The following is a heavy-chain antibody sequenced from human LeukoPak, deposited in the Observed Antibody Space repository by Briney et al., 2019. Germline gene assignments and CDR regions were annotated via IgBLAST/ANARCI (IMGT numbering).Heavy chain of an antibody. Sequence: PGGSLRLSCAASGFTVSSNYMSWVRQAPGKGLEWVSDIYSGGSTYYADSVKGRFTISRDNSKNTLYLQMNSLRAEDTAVYYCARDPPRGYSGYDPYWGQGTLVTVSS. CDR2: IYSGGST. CDR1: GFTVSSNY. D-gene: IGHD5-12*01. J-gene: IGHJ4*02. CDR3: ARDPPRGYSGYDPY. V-gene: IGHV3-66*01.